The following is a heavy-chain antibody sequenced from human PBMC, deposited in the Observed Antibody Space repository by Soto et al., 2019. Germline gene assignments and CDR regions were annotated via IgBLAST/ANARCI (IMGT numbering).Heavy chain of an antibody. CDR2: ISGSGGST. J-gene: IGHJ4*02. CDR1: GFTFSTCA. CDR3: AKRSQSQYYFDY. Sequence: VQLLESGGGLIQPGGSLRLSCAASGFTFSTCAMSWVRQAPGKELVLVSSISGSGGSTSYADSVKGRFTISRDNSKNTLFLQMNTLRADDTAVYYCAKRSQSQYYFDYWGQGTLVTVSS. V-gene: IGHV3-23*01.